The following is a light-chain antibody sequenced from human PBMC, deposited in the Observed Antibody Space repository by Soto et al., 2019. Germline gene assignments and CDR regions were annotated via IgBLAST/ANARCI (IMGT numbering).Light chain of an antibody. CDR2: YDS. CDR3: QVWDSSSDHRGV. Sequence: YELTQPPSVSVAPGKTARITCGGNNIGSKSVHWYQQKPGQAPVLVIYYDSDRPSGIPERFSGSNSGNTATLTISRVEAGDEADYYCQVWDSSSDHRGVFGGGTKLTVL. V-gene: IGLV3-21*04. J-gene: IGLJ2*01. CDR1: NIGSKS.